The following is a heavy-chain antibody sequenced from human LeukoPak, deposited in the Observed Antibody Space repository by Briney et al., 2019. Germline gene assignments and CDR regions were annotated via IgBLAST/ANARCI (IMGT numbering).Heavy chain of an antibody. CDR2: INHSGST. V-gene: IGHV4-34*01. J-gene: IGHJ4*02. CDR3: ARGCNWGSRTRKAVYYFDY. CDR1: GGSFSGYY. D-gene: IGHD7-27*01. Sequence: NPSETLSLTCAVYGGSFSGYYWSWIRQPPGKGLEWIGEINHSGSTNYNPSLKSRVTISVDTSKNQFSLKLSSVTAADTAVYYCARGCNWGSRTRKAVYYFDYWGQGTLVTVSS.